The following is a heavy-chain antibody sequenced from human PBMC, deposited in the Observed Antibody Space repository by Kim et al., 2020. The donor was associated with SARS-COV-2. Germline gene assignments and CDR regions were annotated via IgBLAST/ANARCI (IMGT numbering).Heavy chain of an antibody. V-gene: IGHV4-59*13. Sequence: SETLSLTCTVSGGSISSYYWSWIRQPPGKGLEWIGYIYYSGSTNYNPSLKSRVTISVDTSKNQFSLKLSSVTAADTAVYYCARGTAAAGPLYYYYGMDVWGQGTTVTVSS. CDR1: GGSISSYY. CDR2: IYYSGST. J-gene: IGHJ6*02. D-gene: IGHD6-13*01. CDR3: ARGTAAAGPLYYYYGMDV.